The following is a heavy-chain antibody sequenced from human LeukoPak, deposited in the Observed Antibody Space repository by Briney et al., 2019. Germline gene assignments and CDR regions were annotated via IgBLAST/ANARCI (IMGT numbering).Heavy chain of an antibody. D-gene: IGHD2-2*01. J-gene: IGHJ5*02. CDR1: GYTFTGNY. Sequence: ASVKVSCKASGYTFTGNYMHWVRQAPGQGLELKGWINPNSGGTNYEQKFQGRVTMTRDTSISTAYMELSRLRSDDTAVYYCARAGGIVVVPAAIYWFDPWGQGTLVTVSS. CDR3: ARAGGIVVVPAAIYWFDP. V-gene: IGHV1-2*02. CDR2: INPNSGGT.